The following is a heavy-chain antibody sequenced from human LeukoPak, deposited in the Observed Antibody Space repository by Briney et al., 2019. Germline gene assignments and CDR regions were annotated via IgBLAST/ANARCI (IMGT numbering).Heavy chain of an antibody. Sequence: GRSLRLSCAASGFTFSSYGMHWVRRAPGKGLEWVAVISYDGSNKYYADSVKGRFTISRDNSKNTLYLQMNSLRAEDTAVYYCAKDYCSGGSCYRFDYWGQGTLVTVSS. V-gene: IGHV3-30*18. J-gene: IGHJ4*02. CDR2: ISYDGSNK. CDR1: GFTFSSYG. CDR3: AKDYCSGGSCYRFDY. D-gene: IGHD2-15*01.